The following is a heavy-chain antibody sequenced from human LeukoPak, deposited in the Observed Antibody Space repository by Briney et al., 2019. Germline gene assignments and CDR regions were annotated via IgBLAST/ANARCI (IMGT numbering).Heavy chain of an antibody. J-gene: IGHJ4*02. Sequence: GESLKISCAASGFTFSNYAMYWVRQAPGKGLEYVSVISTDGSRIYYADSVKGRFTISRDNSKNTLYLQMGSLRAEDMAVYYCTRGVAISTSGWYDTFDYWGQGALVTVSS. V-gene: IGHV3-64*02. CDR2: ISTDGSRI. CDR3: TRGVAISTSGWYDTFDY. CDR1: GFTFSNYA. D-gene: IGHD6-19*01.